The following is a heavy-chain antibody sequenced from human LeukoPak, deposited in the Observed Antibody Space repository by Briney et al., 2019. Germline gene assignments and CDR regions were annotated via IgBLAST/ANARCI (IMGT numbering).Heavy chain of an antibody. J-gene: IGHJ4*02. V-gene: IGHV4-34*01. Sequence: KPSETLSLTCAVYGGSFSSYYWSWIRQPPGKGLEWIGEINHSGSTNYNPSLKSRVTISVDTSKNQFSLKLSSVTAADTAVYYCARGLLSASAREFDYWGQGTLVTVSS. D-gene: IGHD3-16*02. CDR3: ARGLLSASAREFDY. CDR2: INHSGST. CDR1: GGSFSSYY.